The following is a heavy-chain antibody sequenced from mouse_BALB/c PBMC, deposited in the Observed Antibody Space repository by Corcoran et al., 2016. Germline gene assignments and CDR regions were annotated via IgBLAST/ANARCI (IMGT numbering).Heavy chain of an antibody. Sequence: EVQLQQSGPELVKPGASMKISCKASGYSFTGYTMNWVKQSHGKNLEWIGLINPYNGGTSYNQKFKGNATLTVDKSSSTAYMELLSLTSEDSAVYYCARPYYRYGYYAMDYWGQGTSVTVSS. D-gene: IGHD2-14*01. V-gene: IGHV1-18*01. CDR1: GYSFTGYT. CDR3: ARPYYRYGYYAMDY. J-gene: IGHJ4*01. CDR2: INPYNGGT.